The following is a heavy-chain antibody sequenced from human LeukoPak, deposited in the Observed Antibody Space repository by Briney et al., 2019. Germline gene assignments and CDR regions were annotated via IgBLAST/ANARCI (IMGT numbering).Heavy chain of an antibody. D-gene: IGHD3-22*01. CDR1: GYTFTSYG. CDR3: ARDIYDSSGLGAFDI. J-gene: IGHJ3*02. V-gene: IGHV1-18*01. Sequence: ASVKVSFKSSGYTFTSYGISWLRQAPGQGREWMGWISAYNGNTNYTQKLQGRVTMTTETSTSTAYMKLRSLGSDDTAVYYWARDIYDSSGLGAFDIWGQGTMVTVSS. CDR2: ISAYNGNT.